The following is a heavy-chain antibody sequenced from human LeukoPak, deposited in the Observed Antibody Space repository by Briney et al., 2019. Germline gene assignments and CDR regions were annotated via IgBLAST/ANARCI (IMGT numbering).Heavy chain of an antibody. CDR3: AKEYDSSGYFDY. J-gene: IGHJ4*02. Sequence: PGLSLRLSCAASGFSLTAYAMHWVRQAPGKGLEWLTIISYDGTNKYYADSVKGRFTISRDNSKNTLYLQMNSLRAEDTAVYYCAKEYDSSGYFDYWGQGTLVTVSS. CDR1: GFSLTAYA. D-gene: IGHD3-22*01. CDR2: ISYDGTNK. V-gene: IGHV3-30*18.